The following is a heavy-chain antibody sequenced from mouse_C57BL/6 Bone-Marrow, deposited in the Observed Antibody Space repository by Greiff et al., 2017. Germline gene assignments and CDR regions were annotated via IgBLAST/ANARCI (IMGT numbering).Heavy chain of an antibody. D-gene: IGHD4-1*01. CDR1: GYTFTSYW. J-gene: IGHJ3*01. Sequence: QVQLQQPGAELVKPGASVKLSCKASGYTFTSYWMHWVKQRPGQGLEWIGMIHPNSGSTNYNEKFKSKATLTVDTSSSTAYMQLSSLTSEDSAVXSGARWDHQAWFAYWGQGTLVTVSA. CDR2: IHPNSGST. CDR3: ARWDHQAWFAY. V-gene: IGHV1-64*01.